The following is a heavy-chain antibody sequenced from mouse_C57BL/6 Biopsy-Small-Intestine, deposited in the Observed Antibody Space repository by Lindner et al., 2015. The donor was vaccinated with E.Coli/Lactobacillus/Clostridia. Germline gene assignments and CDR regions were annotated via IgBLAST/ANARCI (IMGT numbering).Heavy chain of an antibody. CDR1: GYTFTNYY. J-gene: IGHJ1*01. Sequence: SVKVSCKASGYTFTNYYMHWVRQAPGKGLEWMGGFDPEDGETLYAQKFQGRVTMTEDTSTDTAYMELSSLRSEDTAVYYCARLLGHWYFDLWGRGTLVTVSS. V-gene: IGHV1-59*01. CDR2: FDPEDGET. D-gene: IGHD2-12*01. CDR3: ARLLGHWYFDL.